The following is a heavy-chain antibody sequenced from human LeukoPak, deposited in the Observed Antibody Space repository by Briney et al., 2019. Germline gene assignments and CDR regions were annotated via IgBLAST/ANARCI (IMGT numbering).Heavy chain of an antibody. CDR3: AKALSYSGYDYYFGS. CDR2: VSANDGST. V-gene: IGHV3-23*01. Sequence: GGSLSLSCAASGFTFCSYAMSWVRQAPGKGMEWVSTVSANDGSTYYADSAKGRFIISRDNSKNTLYLQMSSLRAEDTALYYCAKALSYSGYDYYFGSWGEGTLVTVSS. CDR1: GFTFCSYA. D-gene: IGHD5-12*01. J-gene: IGHJ4*02.